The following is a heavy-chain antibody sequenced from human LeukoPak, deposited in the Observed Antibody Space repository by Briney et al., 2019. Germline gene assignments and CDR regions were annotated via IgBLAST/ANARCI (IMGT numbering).Heavy chain of an antibody. V-gene: IGHV3-53*01. D-gene: IGHD5-18*01. CDR3: ARWDTAMVTFDY. CDR1: GFTVSSNY. Sequence: GGSLRLSCAASGFTVSSNYMSWVRQAPGKGLEWVSVIYSGGSTYYADSVKGRFTISRDNSKNTLYLQMNSLRAEDTAAYYCARWDTAMVTFDYWGQGTLVTVSS. CDR2: IYSGGST. J-gene: IGHJ4*02.